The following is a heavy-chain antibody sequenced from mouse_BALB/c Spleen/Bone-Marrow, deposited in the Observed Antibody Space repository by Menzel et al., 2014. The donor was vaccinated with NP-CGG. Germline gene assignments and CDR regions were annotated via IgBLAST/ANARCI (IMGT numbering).Heavy chain of an antibody. CDR2: ISGGGSYT. J-gene: IGHJ3*01. V-gene: IGHV5-9-2*01. CDR1: GFSFNSYG. Sequence: EVQRVESGGGLVKSGGSLKLSCAASGFSFNSYGMSWVRQTPEKRLEWVATISGGGSYTFYPGSVKGRFTISRDNAKNTLYVQLSSLRSEDTALYYCARHAYYDQTEVSFVYWGQGTLVTVSA. CDR3: ARHAYYDQTEVSFVY. D-gene: IGHD2-4*01.